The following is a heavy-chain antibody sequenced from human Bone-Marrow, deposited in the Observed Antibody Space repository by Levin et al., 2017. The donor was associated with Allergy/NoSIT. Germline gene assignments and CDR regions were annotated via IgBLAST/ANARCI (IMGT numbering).Heavy chain of an antibody. D-gene: IGHD5-18*01. CDR2: ISSSRSTI. CDR3: ARDPDTAMASDAFDI. CDR1: GFTFSSYN. J-gene: IGHJ3*02. V-gene: IGHV3-48*01. Sequence: GGSLRLSCAASGFTFSSYNMNWVRQAPGKGLEWVSYISSSRSTIYYADSVKGRFTISRDNAKNSLYLQMNSLRAEDTAVYYCARDPDTAMASDAFDIWGQGTMVTVSS.